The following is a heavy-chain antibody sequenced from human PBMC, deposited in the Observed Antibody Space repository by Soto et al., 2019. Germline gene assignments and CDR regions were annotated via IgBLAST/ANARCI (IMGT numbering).Heavy chain of an antibody. J-gene: IGHJ6*02. CDR2: ISLDTETV. CDR1: GFTFDDFA. D-gene: IGHD2-21*02. CDR3: ARVMCGDCSTYYYYSMDV. Sequence: EGQIVESGGDLVQPGMSLRLSCVASGFTFDDFAMYWVRQTPGKGLEWVSGISLDTETVAYADSVKGRFTISRDNAKNSVYLQMHSLRPEDTAVYYCARVMCGDCSTYYYYSMDVWGQGTTVTVSS. V-gene: IGHV3-9*01.